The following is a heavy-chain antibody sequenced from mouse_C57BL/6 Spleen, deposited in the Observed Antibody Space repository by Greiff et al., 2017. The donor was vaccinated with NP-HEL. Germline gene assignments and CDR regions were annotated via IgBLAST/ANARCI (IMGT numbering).Heavy chain of an antibody. V-gene: IGHV1-39*01. CDR2: INPNYGTT. J-gene: IGHJ4*01. D-gene: IGHD1-1*01. Sequence: EVQLQQSGPELVKPGASVKISCKASGYSFTDYNMHWVKQSNGKSLEWIGVINPNYGTTSYNQKFKGKATLTVDQSSSTAYMQLNSLTSEDSAVYYCARGGHYGSSYAMDYWGQGTSVTVSS. CDR3: ARGGHYGSSYAMDY. CDR1: GYSFTDYN.